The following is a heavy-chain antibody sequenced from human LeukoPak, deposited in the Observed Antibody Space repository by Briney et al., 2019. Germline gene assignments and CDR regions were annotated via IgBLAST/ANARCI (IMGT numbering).Heavy chain of an antibody. CDR3: LGGVPRLDL. D-gene: IGHD3-16*01. J-gene: IGHJ6*02. CDR1: GFTFSSYE. Sequence: GGSLRLSCAASGFTFSSYEMHWVRQAPGKGLEWVSYISSSGSTIYYADSVKGRFTISRDNAKNSLYLQMNSLRAEDTAVYYCLGGVPRLDLWRRGSTVTVSS. CDR2: ISSSGSTI. V-gene: IGHV3-48*03.